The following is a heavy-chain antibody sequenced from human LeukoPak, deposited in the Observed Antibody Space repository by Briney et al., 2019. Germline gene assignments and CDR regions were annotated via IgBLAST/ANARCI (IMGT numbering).Heavy chain of an antibody. Sequence: SETLSLTCTVSGGSISSSIYHGGWIRQPPGKGLEWIGAVYYGGSTYYNPSLKSRVTISVDTSKNQFSLKLSSVTAVETAVYYCARRNGNSYLDYWGQGTLVTVSS. V-gene: IGHV4-39*01. CDR1: GGSISSSIYH. CDR2: VYYGGST. CDR3: ARRNGNSYLDY. D-gene: IGHD2-8*01. J-gene: IGHJ4*02.